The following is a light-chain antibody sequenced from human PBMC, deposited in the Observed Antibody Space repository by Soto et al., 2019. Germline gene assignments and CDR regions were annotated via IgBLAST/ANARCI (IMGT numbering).Light chain of an antibody. J-gene: IGLJ1*01. V-gene: IGLV1-47*01. CDR2: RSN. Sequence: QSVLTQPPSASGTPGQRVTISCSGSSSNIGTNYVYWYQQLPGAAPKLLIYRSNQRPSGVPDRFSGSKSGTSASLAISGLRSEYEADYYGAAWDDSLSGPLFVFGTGTKVTVL. CDR3: AAWDDSLSGPLFV. CDR1: SSNIGTNY.